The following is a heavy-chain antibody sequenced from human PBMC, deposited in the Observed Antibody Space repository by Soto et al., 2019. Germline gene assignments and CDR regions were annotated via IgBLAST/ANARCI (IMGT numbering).Heavy chain of an antibody. J-gene: IGHJ4*02. CDR2: ISYDGSNK. CDR1: EFTFSSYA. Sequence: QVQLVESGGGVVQPGRSLRLSCAASEFTFSSYAMHWVRQAPGKGLEWVAVISYDGSNKYYADSVKGRFTISRDNSKNTLYLQMNSLRAEDTAVYYCARPSGVDRSSFDYWCQGTLVTVSS. CDR3: ARPSGVDRSSFDY. D-gene: IGHD6-13*01. V-gene: IGHV3-30-3*01.